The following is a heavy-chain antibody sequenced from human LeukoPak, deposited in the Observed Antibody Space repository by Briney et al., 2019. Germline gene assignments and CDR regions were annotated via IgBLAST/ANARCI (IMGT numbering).Heavy chain of an antibody. CDR1: GGTFSSYA. V-gene: IGHV1-69*05. Sequence: AASVKVSCKASGGTFSSYAIRWVRRAPGQGLEWMGGIIPIFGTANYAQKFQGRVTITTDESTSTAYMELSSLRSEDTAVYYCARGVVNWFDPWGQGTLVTVSS. J-gene: IGHJ5*02. CDR3: ARGVVNWFDP. D-gene: IGHD2-15*01. CDR2: IIPIFGTA.